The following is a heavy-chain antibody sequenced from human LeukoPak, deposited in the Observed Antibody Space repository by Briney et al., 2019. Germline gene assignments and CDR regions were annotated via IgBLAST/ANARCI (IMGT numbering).Heavy chain of an antibody. CDR2: IWYDGSNK. V-gene: IGHV3-33*01. J-gene: IGHJ4*02. Sequence: GGSLRLSCAASGFAFSSYGMHWVRQAPGKGLEWVAVIWYDGSNKYYADSVKGRFTISRDNSKNTLYLQMNSLRAEDTAVYYCARGLGYSSGWLTHFDYWGQGTLATVSS. D-gene: IGHD6-19*01. CDR1: GFAFSSYG. CDR3: ARGLGYSSGWLTHFDY.